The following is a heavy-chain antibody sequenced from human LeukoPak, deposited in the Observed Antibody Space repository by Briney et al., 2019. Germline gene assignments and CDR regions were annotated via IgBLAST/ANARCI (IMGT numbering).Heavy chain of an antibody. CDR1: GGSISSSSYY. CDR3: ARDVHYYDSSGYYYDY. J-gene: IGHJ4*02. CDR2: IYYSGST. Sequence: SETLSLTCTVSGGSISSSSYYWGWIRQPPGKGLEWLGSIYYSGSTYYNPSLKSRVTISVDTSKNQFSLKLSSVTAADTAVYYCARDVHYYDSSGYYYDYWGQGTLVTVSS. V-gene: IGHV4-39*07. D-gene: IGHD3-22*01.